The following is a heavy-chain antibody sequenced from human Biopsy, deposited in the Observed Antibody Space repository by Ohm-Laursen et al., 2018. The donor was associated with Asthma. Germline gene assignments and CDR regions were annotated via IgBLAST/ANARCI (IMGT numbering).Heavy chain of an antibody. J-gene: IGHJ3*02. CDR2: INAGNGNT. Sequence: ASVKSCKASGYTFINYAIHWVRQAPGQRLEWMGWINAGNGNTKYSRKFQGRVTISRDTSASTAYMDLSSLRSEDTAVYCCARTYYGFLTGQVNDAFAMWGQGTMVTVSS. D-gene: IGHD3-9*01. V-gene: IGHV1-3*01. CDR1: GYTFINYA. CDR3: ARTYYGFLTGQVNDAFAM.